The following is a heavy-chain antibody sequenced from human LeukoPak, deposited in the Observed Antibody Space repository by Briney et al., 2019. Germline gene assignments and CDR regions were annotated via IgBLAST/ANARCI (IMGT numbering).Heavy chain of an antibody. CDR3: ARGLEGTYYYGSGGKYYYYMDV. CDR1: GGSFSDYY. Sequence: SETLSLTCSVYGGSFSDYYWSWIRQPPGKGLEWIGEINHSGSTNYNPSLKSRVTISVDTSKNQFSLKLSSVTAADTAVYYCARGLEGTYYYGSGGKYYYYMDVWGKGTTVTVSS. D-gene: IGHD3-10*01. J-gene: IGHJ6*03. CDR2: INHSGST. V-gene: IGHV4-34*01.